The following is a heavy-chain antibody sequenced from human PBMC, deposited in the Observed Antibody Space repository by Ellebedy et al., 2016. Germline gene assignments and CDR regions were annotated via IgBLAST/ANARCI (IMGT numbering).Heavy chain of an antibody. CDR1: GFTFSSYW. CDR2: ISGSGGST. V-gene: IGHV3-23*01. Sequence: GGSLRLXXAASGFTFSSYWMSWVRQAPGKGLEWVSAISGSGGSTYYADSVKGRFTISRDNSKNTLYLQMNSLRAEDTAVYYCAKDPSGSLGYWGQGTLVTVSS. CDR3: AKDPSGSLGY. D-gene: IGHD1-26*01. J-gene: IGHJ4*02.